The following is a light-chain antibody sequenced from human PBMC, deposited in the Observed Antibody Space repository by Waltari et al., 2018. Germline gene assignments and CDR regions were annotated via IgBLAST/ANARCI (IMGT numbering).Light chain of an antibody. CDR1: YSNIGGSF. Sequence: QSVLTQPPSVSGAPGQRVTISCAGSYSNIGGSFVSWYQQLPGTAPKLLIYENSRLPSGVSDRFSGSQSGTSASLTINGLQSEDEAAYYCQSYDTTMRALFGGGTRLTVL. J-gene: IGLJ7*01. CDR3: QSYDTTMRAL. CDR2: ENS. V-gene: IGLV1-40*01.